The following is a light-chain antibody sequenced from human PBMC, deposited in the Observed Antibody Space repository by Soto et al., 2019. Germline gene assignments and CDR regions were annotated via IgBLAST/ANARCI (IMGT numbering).Light chain of an antibody. CDR3: QQYGSSPGT. J-gene: IGKJ1*01. V-gene: IGKV3-20*01. Sequence: EIVLTQSPGTLSLSPGERATLSCRASQNVRDSYLAWYQQKPGQAPSLLLYDTSTRATGVPDRFSGSGSGTDFALTISRVEPEDFALYFCQQYGSSPGTFGLGTKVEI. CDR2: DTS. CDR1: QNVRDSY.